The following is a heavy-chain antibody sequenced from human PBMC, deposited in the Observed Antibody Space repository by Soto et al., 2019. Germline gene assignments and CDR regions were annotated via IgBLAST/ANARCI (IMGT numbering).Heavy chain of an antibody. D-gene: IGHD3-22*01. CDR1: GFTFSTYW. CDR2: IKTDGTYA. CDR3: AAGGSGDYAN. V-gene: IGHV3-74*01. J-gene: IGHJ4*02. Sequence: EVQLVESGGDLVQPGGSLRLSCAASGFTFSTYWMHWVRQAPGKGLLWVSRIKTDGTYATYADSVKGRFTISRDNAKNALYLQMNSLRAEEAAVYYCAAGGSGDYANWGQGTLVTVSS.